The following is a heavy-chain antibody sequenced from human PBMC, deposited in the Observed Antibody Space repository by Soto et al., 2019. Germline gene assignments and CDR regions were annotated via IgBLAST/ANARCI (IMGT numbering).Heavy chain of an antibody. D-gene: IGHD3-9*01. CDR3: AKDDQGGPGYGPGDAFDI. CDR2: RSGGGGST. V-gene: IGHV3-23*01. J-gene: IGHJ3*02. CDR1: GFSFNIYS. Sequence: DVQLSESGGGLAQPGGSLRLSCAASGFSFNIYSMNWVRQAPGKGLEWVSARSGGGGSTYYADSARGGYTISRDNSKNTLYTQMNSLRVEETGVYYCAKDDQGGPGYGPGDAFDIWGQGTMVTVSS.